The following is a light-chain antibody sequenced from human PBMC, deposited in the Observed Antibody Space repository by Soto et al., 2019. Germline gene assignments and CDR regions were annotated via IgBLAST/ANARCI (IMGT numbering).Light chain of an antibody. Sequence: IVLTQSPCSLSLSPGERATLSCRASQSVSNNYLAWYQQKPGQAPRLLIYRASNRATGIPDRFSGSGSGTDVTLTISRLEPEDFAVYYCQQYGSSGTFGQGTKVDIK. CDR2: RAS. CDR3: QQYGSSGT. J-gene: IGKJ1*01. V-gene: IGKV3-20*01. CDR1: QSVSNNY.